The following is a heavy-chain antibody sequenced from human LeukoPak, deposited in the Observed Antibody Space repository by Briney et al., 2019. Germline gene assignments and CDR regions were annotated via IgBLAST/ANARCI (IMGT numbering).Heavy chain of an antibody. CDR3: ARHDDYPGFGRGLDP. J-gene: IGHJ5*02. D-gene: IGHD3-10*01. V-gene: IGHV4-59*08. CDR1: GDSMSGYY. Sequence: PSETLSLTCSVSGDSMSGYYWSWIRQPPGKGLEWIGYMYYSGTTNYNPSLKSRVTISADTSKNHFSLRMYSVTAADTAVYYCARHDDYPGFGRGLDPWGQGSLVTVTS. CDR2: MYYSGTT.